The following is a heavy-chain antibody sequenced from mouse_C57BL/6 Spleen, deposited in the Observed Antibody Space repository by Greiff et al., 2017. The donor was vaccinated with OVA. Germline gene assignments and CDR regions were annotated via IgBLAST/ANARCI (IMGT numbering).Heavy chain of an antibody. Sequence: VQLQQPGAELVKPGASVKLSCKASGYTFTSYWMQWVKQRPGQGLEWIGEIDPSDSYTNYNQKFKGKATLTVDTSSSTAYMQLSSLTSEDSAVYYCARRGVATRGYAMDYWGQGTSVTVSS. CDR2: IDPSDSYT. D-gene: IGHD1-1*01. V-gene: IGHV1-50*01. CDR1: GYTFTSYW. J-gene: IGHJ4*01. CDR3: ARRGVATRGYAMDY.